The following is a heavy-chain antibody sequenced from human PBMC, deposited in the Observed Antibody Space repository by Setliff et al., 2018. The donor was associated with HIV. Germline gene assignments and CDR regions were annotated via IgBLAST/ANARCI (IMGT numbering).Heavy chain of an antibody. Sequence: PSETLSLTCAVYGGSFSAYYWSWIRQPPGKGLEWIGEINHSGSTNYNPSLKTRVTIMVDTSKNQFSLKLGSVTAADTAVYYCARVFPPIRGAPFGVPPGVFDIWGQGSMVTVSS. D-gene: IGHD2-8*01. CDR2: INHSGST. CDR3: ARVFPPIRGAPFGVPPGVFDI. J-gene: IGHJ3*02. CDR1: GGSFSAYY. V-gene: IGHV4-34*01.